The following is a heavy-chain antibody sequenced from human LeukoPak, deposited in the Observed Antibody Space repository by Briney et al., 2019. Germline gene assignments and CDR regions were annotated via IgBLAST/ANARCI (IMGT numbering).Heavy chain of an antibody. Sequence: GGSLRLSCAASGFSISNHWMSWVRQAPGKGLEWVANIKQDGSEKWYVDSVKGRFTISRDNAKNSLYLQMSSLRAEDTAVYYCGRVPYSDSYFDYWGQGTLVTVSS. J-gene: IGHJ4*02. CDR1: GFSISNHW. CDR2: IKQDGSEK. CDR3: GRVPYSDSYFDY. D-gene: IGHD2-2*01. V-gene: IGHV3-7*02.